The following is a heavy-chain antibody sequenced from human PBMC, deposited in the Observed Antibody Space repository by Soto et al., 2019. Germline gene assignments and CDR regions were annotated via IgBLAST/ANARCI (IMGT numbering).Heavy chain of an antibody. Sequence: PSETLSLTCTVSGGSISSSSYYWGWIRQPPGKGLEWIGSIYYSGSTYYNPSLKSRVTISVDTSKNQFSLKLSSVTAADTAVYYCARLPRKGYCSGGSCYSGAFDIWGQGTMVTVS. D-gene: IGHD2-15*01. CDR2: IYYSGST. CDR3: ARLPRKGYCSGGSCYSGAFDI. V-gene: IGHV4-39*01. CDR1: GGSISSSSYY. J-gene: IGHJ3*02.